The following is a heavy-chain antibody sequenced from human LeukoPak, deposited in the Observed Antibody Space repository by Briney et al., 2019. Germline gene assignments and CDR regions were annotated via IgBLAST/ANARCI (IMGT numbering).Heavy chain of an antibody. J-gene: IGHJ5*02. V-gene: IGHV1-2*02. CDR2: INPNSGGT. D-gene: IGHD2-2*01. CDR3: ARDIVVVPAATAFDP. CDR1: GYTFTGYY. Sequence: ASVKVSCKASGYTFTGYYMHWVRQAPGQGLEWMGWINPNSGGTNYAQKFQGRVTMTRDTSISTAYMELSRLRSDDTAVYYCARDIVVVPAATAFDPWGQGTLVTVSS.